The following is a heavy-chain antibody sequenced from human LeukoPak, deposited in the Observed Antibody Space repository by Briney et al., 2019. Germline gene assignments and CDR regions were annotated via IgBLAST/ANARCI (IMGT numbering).Heavy chain of an antibody. J-gene: IGHJ3*02. CDR3: ARGDTAMADAFDI. D-gene: IGHD5-18*01. CDR2: IYYSGST. V-gene: IGHV4-31*03. Sequence: SETLSLTCTVSGGSISSGGYYWSWIRQYPGKGLEWIGYIYYSGSTYYNPSLKSRVTISVDTSKNQFSLKLSSVTAADTAVYYCARGDTAMADAFDIWGQGTMVTVSS. CDR1: GGSISSGGYY.